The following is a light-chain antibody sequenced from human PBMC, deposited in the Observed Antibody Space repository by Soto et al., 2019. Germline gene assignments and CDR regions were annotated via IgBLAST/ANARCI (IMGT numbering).Light chain of an antibody. V-gene: IGLV1-44*01. CDR2: NNN. Sequence: QPALPQPPSASGTPGQRVTISCSGSSSNIGSNTVNWYQQLPGTAPKLLIYNNNQRPSGVPDRFSGSKSGTSASLAISGLLSEDEADYYCGAWDDSLNGYVFGTGTKVTVL. CDR1: SSNIGSNT. CDR3: GAWDDSLNGYV. J-gene: IGLJ1*01.